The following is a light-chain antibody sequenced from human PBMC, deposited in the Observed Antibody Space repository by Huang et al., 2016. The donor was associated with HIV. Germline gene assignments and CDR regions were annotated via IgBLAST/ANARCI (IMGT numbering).Light chain of an antibody. CDR1: QSVTSSY. J-gene: IGKJ2*02. CDR2: GAS. CDR3: QQYGSSPWT. Sequence: DIVLTQSPGTLSLSPGERATLSCRASQSVTSSYLAWDQQKPGQAPRPLIYGASTRATGIPDRFSGSVSGTDFTLTISRLEAEDFAVCYCQQYGSSPWTFGQGTKLEVK. V-gene: IGKV3-20*01.